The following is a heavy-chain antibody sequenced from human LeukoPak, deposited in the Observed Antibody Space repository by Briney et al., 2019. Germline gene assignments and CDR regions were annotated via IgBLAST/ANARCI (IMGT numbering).Heavy chain of an antibody. Sequence: SVKVSCKASGGTFSSYAISWVRQAPGQGLEWMGGIIPIFGTANYAQKFQGRVTITADESTSTAYMELSSLRSEDTAVYCCARVNSSTSDKYYYYMDVWGKGTTVTVSS. CDR1: GGTFSSYA. CDR3: ARVNSSTSDKYYYYMDV. D-gene: IGHD2-2*01. CDR2: IIPIFGTA. J-gene: IGHJ6*03. V-gene: IGHV1-69*13.